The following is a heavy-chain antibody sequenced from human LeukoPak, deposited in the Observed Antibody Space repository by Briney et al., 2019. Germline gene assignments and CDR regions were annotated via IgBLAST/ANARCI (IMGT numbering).Heavy chain of an antibody. CDR3: AKDRPNYYGSNGHYYRRDGDY. D-gene: IGHD3-22*01. J-gene: IGHJ4*02. V-gene: IGHV3-23*01. Sequence: GGSLRLSCAASGFTFSIYAMSWVRQAPGKGLQWVSSITSSGDATYYADSVKGRFTISRDNSENMLYLQMNSLRVEDTAVYFCAKDRPNYYGSNGHYYRRDGDYWGQGTLVTVSS. CDR1: GFTFSIYA. CDR2: ITSSGDAT.